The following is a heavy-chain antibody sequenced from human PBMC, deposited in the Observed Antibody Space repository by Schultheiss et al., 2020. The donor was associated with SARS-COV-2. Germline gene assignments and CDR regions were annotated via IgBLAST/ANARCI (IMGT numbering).Heavy chain of an antibody. J-gene: IGHJ4*02. CDR3: AEGVGANRNLDY. Sequence: ASVKVSCKASGYTFTSYYMHWVRQAPGQGLEWMGWINPNSGGTNYAQKFQGRVTMTRDTSISTAYMELSSLRSEDTAVYYCAEGVGANRNLDYWGQGTLVTVSS. CDR2: INPNSGGT. D-gene: IGHD1-26*01. V-gene: IGHV1-2*02. CDR1: GYTFTSYY.